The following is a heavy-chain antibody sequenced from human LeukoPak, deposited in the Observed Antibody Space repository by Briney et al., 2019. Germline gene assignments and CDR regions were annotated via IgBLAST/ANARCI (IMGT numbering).Heavy chain of an antibody. D-gene: IGHD1-26*01. V-gene: IGHV3-15*01. Sequence: GGSLRLSCAASGFTFSNAWMSWVRQAPGKGLEWVGRIKSKTDGGTTDYAAPVKGRFTISRDDSKTTLYLQMNSLKTEDTAVYYCTTDRWELLGGFDYWGQGTLVTVSS. CDR1: GFTFSNAW. CDR3: TTDRWELLGGFDY. J-gene: IGHJ4*02. CDR2: IKSKTDGGTT.